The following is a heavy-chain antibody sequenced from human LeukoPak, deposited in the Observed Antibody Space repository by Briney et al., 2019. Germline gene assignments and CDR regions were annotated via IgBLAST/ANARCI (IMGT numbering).Heavy chain of an antibody. CDR2: ISSTSSYR. CDR3: ASSTDSYNLGTGGVDH. J-gene: IGHJ4*02. CDR1: GFTFSDYY. D-gene: IGHD5-24*01. V-gene: IGHV3-11*06. Sequence: GGSLRLSCAASGFTFSDYYMSWIRQAPGKGLEWVSCISSTSSYRYYAGSVKGRFTISRDNAKNSLYLQMNSLRAEDTAVYYCASSTDSYNLGTGGVDHWGQGTLVTVSS.